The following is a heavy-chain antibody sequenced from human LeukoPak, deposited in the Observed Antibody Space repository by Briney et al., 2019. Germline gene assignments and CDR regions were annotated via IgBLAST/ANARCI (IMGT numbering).Heavy chain of an antibody. CDR3: ARGDSYGAFDI. D-gene: IGHD3-10*01. CDR1: GLTFSSYA. J-gene: IGHJ3*02. CDR2: ISISGANT. Sequence: GGSLRLSCAASGLTFSSYAMSWVRQAPGKRLEWVSGISISGANTYYADSVKGRFTISRDISKNTLYLHMNSLRVEDTAVYYCARGDSYGAFDIWGQGTMVTVSS. V-gene: IGHV3-23*01.